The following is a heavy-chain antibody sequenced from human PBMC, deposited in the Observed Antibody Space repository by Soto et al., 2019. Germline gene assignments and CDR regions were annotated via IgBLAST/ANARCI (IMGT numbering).Heavy chain of an antibody. V-gene: IGHV1-2*02. Sequence: GASVKVSCKASGYTFTGYYMHWVRQAPGQGLEWMGWINPNSGGTNYAQKFQGRVTMTRDTSISTAYMELSRLRSDDTAVYYCAMSPIAVAGTEEFVDYYGMDVWGQGTTVTVSS. CDR1: GYTFTGYY. CDR2: INPNSGGT. D-gene: IGHD6-19*01. J-gene: IGHJ6*02. CDR3: AMSPIAVAGTEEFVDYYGMDV.